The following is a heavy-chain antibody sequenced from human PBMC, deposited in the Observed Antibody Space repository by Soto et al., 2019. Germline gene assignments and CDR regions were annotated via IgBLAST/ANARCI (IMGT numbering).Heavy chain of an antibody. CDR3: ARGGVVAAPYFDY. CDR1: GGSFSGYY. Sequence: QVQLQQWGAGLLKPSETLSLTCAVYGGSFSGYYWSWIRQPPGKGLEWIGEINHSGSTNYHPSLKSRVTISVDTSKNQFSLKLSSVTAADTAVYYCARGGVVAAPYFDYWGQGTLVTVSS. V-gene: IGHV4-34*01. J-gene: IGHJ4*02. CDR2: INHSGST. D-gene: IGHD2-15*01.